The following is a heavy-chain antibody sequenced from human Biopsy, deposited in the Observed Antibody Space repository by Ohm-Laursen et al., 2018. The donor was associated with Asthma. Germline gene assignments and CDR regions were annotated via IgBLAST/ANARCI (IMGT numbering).Heavy chain of an antibody. D-gene: IGHD3-3*01. J-gene: IGHJ6*02. Sequence: SETLSLTCPVSGGSMTPTSHYWDWIRQAPGKGLGWIGYISYGGKTSYNPSLKNRVTISRDTSKNQFSLRLTSVTAADTAVYFCARRITIFGVVQKDHGMDAWGQGTTVNVSS. CDR3: ARRITIFGVVQKDHGMDA. V-gene: IGHV4-39*01. CDR1: GGSMTPTSHY. CDR2: ISYGGKT.